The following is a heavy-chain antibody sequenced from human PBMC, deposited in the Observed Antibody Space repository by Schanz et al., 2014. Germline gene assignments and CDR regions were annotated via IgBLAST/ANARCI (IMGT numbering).Heavy chain of an antibody. CDR1: GDSISSTSYY. Sequence: QLQMQESGPGLVKPSETLSLTCSVSGDSISSTSYYWGWIRQPPGKGLEWIGSIYYSGSTYYNASIKIRVTISVDTSKTQFSLKWNSVTAADTAVYYCYGMDVWGQGTTVTVSS. J-gene: IGHJ6*02. CDR3: YGMDV. V-gene: IGHV4-39*03. CDR2: IYYSGST.